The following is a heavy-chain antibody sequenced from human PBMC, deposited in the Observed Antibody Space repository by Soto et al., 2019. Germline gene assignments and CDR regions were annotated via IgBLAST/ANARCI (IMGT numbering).Heavy chain of an antibody. CDR3: ARDLTHLNWFDP. Sequence: GGSLRLSCAASGFTFSSHAMHWVRQAPGKGLEWVAVISYDGSNKYYADSVKGRFTISRDNSKNTLYLQMNSLRAEDTAVYYCARDLTHLNWFDPWGQGTLVTVSS. V-gene: IGHV3-30-3*01. CDR1: GFTFSSHA. CDR2: ISYDGSNK. J-gene: IGHJ5*02. D-gene: IGHD3-9*01.